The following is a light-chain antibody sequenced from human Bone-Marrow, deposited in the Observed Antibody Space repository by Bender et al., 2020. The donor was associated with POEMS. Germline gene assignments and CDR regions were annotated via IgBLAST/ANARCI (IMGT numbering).Light chain of an antibody. V-gene: IGLV2-23*02. J-gene: IGLJ3*02. CDR1: GADVGAYNL. CDR2: AVT. CDR3: SSFAGTTSFLV. Sequence: QSALTQPASVSGSLGQSITIPCNGTGADVGAYNLVSWYQQHPGKAPKLVTFAVTKRPSGVSDRFSGSKSGNTPSLTISGLQAEDEADYYCSSFAGTTSFLVFGGGTKLTV.